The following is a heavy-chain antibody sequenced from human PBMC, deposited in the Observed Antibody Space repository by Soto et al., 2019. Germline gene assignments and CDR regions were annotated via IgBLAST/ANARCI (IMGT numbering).Heavy chain of an antibody. CDR3: AISIAAAGGLDYYYGMDV. J-gene: IGHJ6*02. CDR2: IYTSGST. V-gene: IGHV4-4*07. D-gene: IGHD6-13*01. Sequence: SETLSLTCTVSGGSISSYYWSWIRQPAGKGLEWIGRIYTSGSTNYKPSLNSRVTMSVDTSKNQFSLKLSSVNAAGTAVYYCAISIAAAGGLDYYYGMDVWGQGTTVTVSS. CDR1: GGSISSYY.